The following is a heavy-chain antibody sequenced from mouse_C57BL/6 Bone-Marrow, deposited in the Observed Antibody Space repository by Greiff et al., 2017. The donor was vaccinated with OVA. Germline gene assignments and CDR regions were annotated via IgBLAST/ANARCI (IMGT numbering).Heavy chain of an antibody. CDR3: TTPELLGDAMDY. V-gene: IGHV14-1*01. Sequence: VQLQQSGAELVRPGASVKLSCTASGFNLKDYYMHWVKQRPEQGLEWIGRIDPEDGDTEYAPKFQGKATMTADTSSNTAYLQLSSLTSEDTAVYYCTTPELLGDAMDYWGQGTSVTVSS. D-gene: IGHD1-1*01. CDR2: IDPEDGDT. CDR1: GFNLKDYY. J-gene: IGHJ4*01.